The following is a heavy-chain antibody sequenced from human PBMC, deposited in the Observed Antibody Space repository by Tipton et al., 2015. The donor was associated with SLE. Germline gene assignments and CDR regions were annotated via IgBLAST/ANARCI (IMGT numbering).Heavy chain of an antibody. Sequence: LRLSCAVYGGSFSGYYWIWIRQPPGKGLEWIGYISDGGVTNHNPSHKSRVTISVDPAKNQFSLKLTSVTAADTAVYYCARGMLTWRGAISGVDVWGQGTSVNVS. D-gene: IGHD2-8*01. CDR1: GGSFSGYY. J-gene: IGHJ6*02. CDR3: ARGMLTWRGAISGVDV. V-gene: IGHV4-59*08. CDR2: ISDGGVT.